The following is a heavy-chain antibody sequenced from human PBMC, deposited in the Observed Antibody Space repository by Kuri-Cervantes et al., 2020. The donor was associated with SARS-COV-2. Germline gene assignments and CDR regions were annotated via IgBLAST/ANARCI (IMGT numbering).Heavy chain of an antibody. D-gene: IGHD3-22*01. CDR3: ARGERADYYDSSGYTFDY. CDR2: ISAYNGNT. V-gene: IGHV1-18*01. Sequence: GESLKISCKASGYTFTSYGISWVRQAPGQGLEWMGWISAYNGNTNYAQKLQGRVTMTTDTSTSTAYMELRSLRSDDTAVYYCARGERADYYDSSGYTFDYWGQGTLVTVSS. CDR1: GYTFTSYG. J-gene: IGHJ4*02.